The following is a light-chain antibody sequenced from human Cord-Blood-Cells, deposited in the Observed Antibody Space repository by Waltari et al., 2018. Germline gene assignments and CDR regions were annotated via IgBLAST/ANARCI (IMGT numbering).Light chain of an antibody. J-gene: IGLJ1*01. V-gene: IGLV3-21*04. CDR3: QVWDSSSDHYV. Sequence: SYVLTQPPSVSLAPGKTARITCGGNNIGRKSVHWYQQKPGQAPVLVIYYDSDRPSGIPERFSGSNSGNTATLTISRVEAGDEADYYCQVWDSSSDHYVFGTGTKVTVL. CDR1: NIGRKS. CDR2: YDS.